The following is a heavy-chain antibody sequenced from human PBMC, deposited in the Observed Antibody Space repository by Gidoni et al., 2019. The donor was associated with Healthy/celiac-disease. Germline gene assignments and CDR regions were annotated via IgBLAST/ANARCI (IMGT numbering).Heavy chain of an antibody. CDR1: GFTFSSYA. CDR3: ARDYYGSGSYTRRPGFSTAPVY. CDR2: ISYDGSNK. J-gene: IGHJ4*02. V-gene: IGHV3-30-3*01. Sequence: QVQLVESGGGVVQPGRSLRLSCAASGFTFSSYAMHSVRQAPGKGREWVAVISYDGSNKYYADSVKGRFTISRDNSKNTLYLQMNSLRAEDTAVYYCARDYYGSGSYTRRPGFSTAPVYWGQGTLVTVSS. D-gene: IGHD3-10*01.